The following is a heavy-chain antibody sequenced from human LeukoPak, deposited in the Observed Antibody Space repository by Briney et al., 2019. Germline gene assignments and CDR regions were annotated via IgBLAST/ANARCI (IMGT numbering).Heavy chain of an antibody. V-gene: IGHV4-34*01. CDR3: ARGQYDILTGCYILAAFDI. Sequence: SETLSLTCAVYGGSFSGYYWSWIRQPPGKGLEWIGEINHSGSTNYNPSLKSRVTISVDTSKNQFSLKLSSVTAADTAVYYCARGQYDILTGCYILAAFDIWGQGTMVTVSS. D-gene: IGHD3-9*01. CDR1: GGSFSGYY. CDR2: INHSGST. J-gene: IGHJ3*02.